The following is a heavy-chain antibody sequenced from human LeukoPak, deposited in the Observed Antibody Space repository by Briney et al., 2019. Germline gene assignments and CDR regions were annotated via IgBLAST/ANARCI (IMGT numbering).Heavy chain of an antibody. D-gene: IGHD5-24*01. V-gene: IGHV3-21*01. CDR3: ASSFPRRDDYISNYFDY. Sequence: PGGSLGLSCAASGFTFSTYSMNWVRQAPGRGLEWVSSISSSGTYIYYADSMRGRFTISRDNSKNSLYLQMNSLRAEDTAVYYCASSFPRRDDYISNYFDYWGQGTLVTVSS. CDR2: ISSSGTYI. J-gene: IGHJ4*02. CDR1: GFTFSTYS.